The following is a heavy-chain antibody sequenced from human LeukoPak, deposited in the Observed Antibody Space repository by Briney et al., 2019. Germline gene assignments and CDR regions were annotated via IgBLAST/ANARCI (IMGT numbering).Heavy chain of an antibody. V-gene: IGHV4-39*07. CDR3: ARGYCTNGVCQSPHTWFDP. D-gene: IGHD2-8*01. Sequence: SETLSLTCTVSGGSISRSSYYWGWIRQPPGRGLEWIGSIYNTGTTYYNSSPKSRVTISVDTSKNQFSLKLSSVTAADTAVYYCARGYCTNGVCQSPHTWFDPWGQGTLVTVSS. J-gene: IGHJ5*02. CDR1: GGSISRSSYY. CDR2: IYNTGTT.